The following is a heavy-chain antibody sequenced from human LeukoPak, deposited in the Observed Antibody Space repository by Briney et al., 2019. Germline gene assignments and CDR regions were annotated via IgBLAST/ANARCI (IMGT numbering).Heavy chain of an antibody. CDR2: ISSSSSYI. V-gene: IGHV3-21*01. J-gene: IGHJ6*03. CDR1: GFTFSSYS. CDR3: ARDPSDYMDV. Sequence: PGGSLRLSYAASGFTFSSYSMNWVRQAPGKGLEWVSSISSSSSYIYYADSVKGRFTISRDNAKISLYLQMNSQRAEDTAVYYCARDPSDYMDVWGKGTTVTVSS. D-gene: IGHD3-10*01.